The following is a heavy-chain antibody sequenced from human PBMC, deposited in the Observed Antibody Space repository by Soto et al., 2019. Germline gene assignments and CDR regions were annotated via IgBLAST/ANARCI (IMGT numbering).Heavy chain of an antibody. D-gene: IGHD2-2*01. Sequence: GESLKISCKGSGYSFTSYWISWVRQMPGKGLEWMGRIDPSDSYTNYSPSFQGHVTISADKSISTAYLQWSSLKASDTAMYYCARLDPVYCSSTSCYGPNIDYWGQGTLVTVSS. CDR2: IDPSDSYT. V-gene: IGHV5-10-1*01. CDR1: GYSFTSYW. CDR3: ARLDPVYCSSTSCYGPNIDY. J-gene: IGHJ4*02.